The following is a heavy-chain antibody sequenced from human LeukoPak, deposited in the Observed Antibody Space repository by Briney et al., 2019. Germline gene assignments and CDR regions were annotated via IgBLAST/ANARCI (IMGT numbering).Heavy chain of an antibody. J-gene: IGHJ3*02. D-gene: IGHD1-26*01. V-gene: IGHV4-59*01. Sequence: SETLSPTCTVSGGSISSYYWSWIRQPPGKGLEWIGYIYYSGSTNDNPSLKSRVTISVDTSKNQFSLNLTSVTAADTAVYYCARGIRGGYGAFDIWGQGTMVTVSS. CDR3: ARGIRGGYGAFDI. CDR1: GGSISSYY. CDR2: IYYSGST.